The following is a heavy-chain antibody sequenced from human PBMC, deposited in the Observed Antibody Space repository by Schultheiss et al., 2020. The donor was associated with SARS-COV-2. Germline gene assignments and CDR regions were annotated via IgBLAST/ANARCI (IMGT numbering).Heavy chain of an antibody. J-gene: IGHJ4*02. CDR1: GFTFSDHY. CDR2: ITSSGSTM. D-gene: IGHD6-13*01. V-gene: IGHV3-11*01. Sequence: GGSLRLSCAASGFTFSDHYMGWIRRAPGKGLEWVSYITSSGSTMYYADSVRGRFTISRDNAKKSLYLQMNSLRDDDTAVYYCAGQQQLVRRWGQGTLVTVSS. CDR3: AGQQQLVRR.